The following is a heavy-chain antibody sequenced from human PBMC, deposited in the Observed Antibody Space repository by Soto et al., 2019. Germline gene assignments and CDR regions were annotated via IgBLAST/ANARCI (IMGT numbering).Heavy chain of an antibody. J-gene: IGHJ6*02. CDR1: GGSIRSGGYY. V-gene: IGHV4-31*03. D-gene: IGHD5-18*01. Sequence: SETLSLTCTVSGGSIRSGGYYWSWVRQDPRRGLEWIGNIYYSGNTYYNPSLKSRLTISVDTSKNQFSLNLSPVTAADTAVYYCARDRLMATAGTARHYFGLDVWGQGTTVTVSS. CDR2: IYYSGNT. CDR3: ARDRLMATAGTARHYFGLDV.